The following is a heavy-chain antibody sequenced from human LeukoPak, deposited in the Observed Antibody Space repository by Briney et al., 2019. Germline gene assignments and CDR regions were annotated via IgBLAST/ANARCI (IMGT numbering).Heavy chain of an antibody. CDR1: GFSVSDYY. CDR2: IYSDGRT. D-gene: IGHD5-18*01. Sequence: AGGSLRLSCAASGFSVSDYYMNWVRQAPGKGLEWVSFIYSDGRTYYADSVKGRFTISRDNSRNTLYLQMNSLRVEDTAVYYCARDRIHYFDYWGQGTLVTVSS. V-gene: IGHV3-53*01. J-gene: IGHJ4*02. CDR3: ARDRIHYFDY.